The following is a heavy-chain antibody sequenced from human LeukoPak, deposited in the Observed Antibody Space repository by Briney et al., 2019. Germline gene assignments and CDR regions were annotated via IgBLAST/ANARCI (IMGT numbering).Heavy chain of an antibody. CDR3: ARHQRQQLVSYYYYYMDV. J-gene: IGHJ6*03. CDR2: IYHSGST. Sequence: ASETLSLTCAVYDGSFSGYYWSWIRQPPGKGLEWIGSIYHSGSTYYNPSLKSRVTISVDTSKNQFSLKLSSVTAADTAVYYCARHQRQQLVSYYYYYMDVWGKGTTVTISS. V-gene: IGHV4-34*01. CDR1: DGSFSGYY. D-gene: IGHD6-13*01.